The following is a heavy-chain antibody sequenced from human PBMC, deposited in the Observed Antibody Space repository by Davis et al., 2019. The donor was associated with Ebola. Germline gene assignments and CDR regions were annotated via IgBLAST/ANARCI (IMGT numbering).Heavy chain of an antibody. CDR3: ARDLVQGVIFYYGMDV. J-gene: IGHJ6*02. V-gene: IGHV3-7*03. Sequence: GESLKISCAASGFIFSSYWMTWVRQAPGKGLEWVANINQDAREINYVDSVRGRFTISRDNAKNSLYLQMNSLRAEDTAVYYCARDLVQGVIFYYGMDVWGQGTTVTVSS. D-gene: IGHD3-10*01. CDR2: INQDAREI. CDR1: GFIFSSYW.